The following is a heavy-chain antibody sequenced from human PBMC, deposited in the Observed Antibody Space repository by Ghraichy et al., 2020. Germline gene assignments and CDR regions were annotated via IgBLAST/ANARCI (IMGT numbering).Heavy chain of an antibody. Sequence: GGSLRLSCAASGFTVSAYWMSWVRQAPGKGLEWVASIKQDGSDQYYVDSVMGRFIISRDTANNSLYLQMNSLRAGDTALYYCVGISGWAGLMDVWGQWTTVTVSS. V-gene: IGHV3-7*03. D-gene: IGHD6-19*01. CDR1: GFTVSAYW. J-gene: IGHJ6*02. CDR2: IKQDGSDQ. CDR3: VGISGWAGLMDV.